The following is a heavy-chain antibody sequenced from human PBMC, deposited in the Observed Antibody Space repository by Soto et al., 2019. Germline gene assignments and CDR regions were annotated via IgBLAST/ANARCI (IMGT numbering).Heavy chain of an antibody. D-gene: IGHD3-10*01. Sequence: VGSLRISCAASGVTFSSDAMHWVRQAPGKGMEYVSAISSNGGSPYYAESVKGRFTISRDNSKNTLYLQMSSLRAEDTAVYYGVKLVYGSERYHDWAQGTLITVSS. CDR2: ISSNGGSP. CDR1: GVTFSSDA. CDR3: VKLVYGSERYHD. V-gene: IGHV3-64D*06. J-gene: IGHJ4*01.